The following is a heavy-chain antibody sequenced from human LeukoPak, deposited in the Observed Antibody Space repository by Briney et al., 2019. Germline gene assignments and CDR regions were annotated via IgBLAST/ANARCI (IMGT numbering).Heavy chain of an antibody. D-gene: IGHD6-19*01. CDR1: GGSISSYY. CDR2: IYYSGST. CDR3: ARDFRSGWYGYYFDY. J-gene: IGHJ4*02. V-gene: IGHV4-59*01. Sequence: SETLSLTCTVSGGSISSYYWSWIRQPPGKGLEWIGYIYYSGSTNYNPSLKSRVTISVDTSKNQFSLKLSSVTAADTAVYYCARDFRSGWYGYYFDYWGQGTLVTVSS.